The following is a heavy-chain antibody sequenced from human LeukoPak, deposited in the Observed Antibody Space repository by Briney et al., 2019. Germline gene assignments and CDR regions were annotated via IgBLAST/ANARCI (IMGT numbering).Heavy chain of an antibody. J-gene: IGHJ4*02. Sequence: ASVKVSCKASGGTFSSYAISWVRQAPGQGLEWMGGIIPIFGTANYAQKFQGRVTITTDESTNTAYMELSSLRSEDTAVYYCARSLGIAVAGNFDYWGQGTLVTVSS. CDR3: ARSLGIAVAGNFDY. D-gene: IGHD6-19*01. V-gene: IGHV1-69*05. CDR2: IIPIFGTA. CDR1: GGTFSSYA.